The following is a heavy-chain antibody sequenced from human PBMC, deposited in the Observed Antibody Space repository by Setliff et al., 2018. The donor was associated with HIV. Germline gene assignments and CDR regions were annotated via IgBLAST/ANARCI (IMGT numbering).Heavy chain of an antibody. Sequence: PSETLSLTCTVSGGSISSGSYYWSWIRQPAGKGLEWIGRIYTSGSTNYNPSLKSRVTISVDTSKNQFSLKLSFVTAADTAVYYCARDNDSSGYCWGQGTLVTVSS. CDR3: ARDNDSSGYC. V-gene: IGHV4-61*02. CDR2: IYTSGST. CDR1: GGSISSGSYY. J-gene: IGHJ4*02. D-gene: IGHD3-22*01.